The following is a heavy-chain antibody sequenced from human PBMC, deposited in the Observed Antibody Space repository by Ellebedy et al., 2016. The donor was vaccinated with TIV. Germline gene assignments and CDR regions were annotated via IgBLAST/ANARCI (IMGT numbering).Heavy chain of an antibody. CDR2: ISYDGREK. D-gene: IGHD6-19*01. Sequence: GESLKISCTVSGFTFSSYAIHWVRLAPGKGLEWVTLISYDGREKYNADSVKGRFTISRDNSKSTLYLQMNSLRAEDTAVYYCAKQQWLDNWGQGTLVTVSS. J-gene: IGHJ4*02. CDR3: AKQQWLDN. CDR1: GFTFSSYA. V-gene: IGHV3-30-3*02.